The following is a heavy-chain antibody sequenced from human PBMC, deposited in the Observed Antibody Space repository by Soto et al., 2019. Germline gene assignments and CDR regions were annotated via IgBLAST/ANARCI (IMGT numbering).Heavy chain of an antibody. V-gene: IGHV1-2*04. CDR1: GYTFTGYY. CDR2: INPNSGGT. Sequence: GASVKVSCKASGYTFTGYYMHWVRQAPGQGLEWMGWINPNSGGTNYAQKFQGWVTMTRDTSISTAYMELSRLRSDDTAVYYCAKDRNGDYVADAFDIWGQGTMVTVSS. J-gene: IGHJ3*02. CDR3: AKDRNGDYVADAFDI. D-gene: IGHD4-17*01.